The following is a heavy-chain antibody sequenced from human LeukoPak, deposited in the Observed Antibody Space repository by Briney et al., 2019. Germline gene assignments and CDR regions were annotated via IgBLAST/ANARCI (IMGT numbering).Heavy chain of an antibody. CDR2: ISYDGSNK. CDR3: AKDYVSGDGYWDFDY. J-gene: IGHJ4*02. Sequence: GSLRLSCAASGFTFSSYAMHWVRQAPGKGLEWVAVISYDGSNKYYSDSVKGRFIISRDNSKNTLYLQMNSLRAEDTAIYYCAKDYVSGDGYWDFDYWGQGTLVTVSS. V-gene: IGHV3-30-3*02. D-gene: IGHD5-24*01. CDR1: GFTFSSYA.